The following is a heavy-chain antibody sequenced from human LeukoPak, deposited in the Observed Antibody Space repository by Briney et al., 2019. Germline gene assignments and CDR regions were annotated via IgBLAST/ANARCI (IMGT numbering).Heavy chain of an antibody. CDR1: GVSISSYY. J-gene: IGHJ4*02. CDR3: ARAGGGNTAMDLDY. V-gene: IGHV4-59*01. Sequence: PSETLSLTCTVSGVSISSYYWSWLRQSPGKGLEWIGYIFYGGRTSYNPSLKSRVTISLDTSKNQFSLMLTSVTAADTAVYYCARAGGGNTAMDLDYWGQGTLVTVSS. D-gene: IGHD5-18*01. CDR2: IFYGGRT.